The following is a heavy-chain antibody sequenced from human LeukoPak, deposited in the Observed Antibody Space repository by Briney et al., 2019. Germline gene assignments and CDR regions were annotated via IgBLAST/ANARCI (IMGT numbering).Heavy chain of an antibody. CDR1: GFTFSSYA. D-gene: IGHD3-10*01. CDR2: SSGSGGST. J-gene: IGHJ4*02. CDR3: AKTPLWFGDLTDY. V-gene: IGHV3-23*01. Sequence: PGGSLRLSCAASGFTFSSYAMSWVRQAPGKGLEGVSASSGSGGSTYYADSVKGRFTISRDNCKNTLYLQMNSLRAEDTAVYYCAKTPLWFGDLTDYWGQGTLVTVSS.